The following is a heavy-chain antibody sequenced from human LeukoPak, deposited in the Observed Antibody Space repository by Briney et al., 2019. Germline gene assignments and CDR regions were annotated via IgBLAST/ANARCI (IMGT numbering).Heavy chain of an antibody. CDR1: GFTFRNYA. D-gene: IGHD5-12*01. V-gene: IGHV3-23*01. J-gene: IGHJ3*01. CDR3: TKRHIAALGGDAFDA. CDR2: ISASGGTP. Sequence: GGSLRLSCAASGFTFRNYAMSWVRQAPGKGLEWVSAISASGGTPYYADSVKGRFTTSRDNSQNTLYLQMNSLRAEDTAVYYCTKRHIAALGGDAFDAWGQGTMVTVSS.